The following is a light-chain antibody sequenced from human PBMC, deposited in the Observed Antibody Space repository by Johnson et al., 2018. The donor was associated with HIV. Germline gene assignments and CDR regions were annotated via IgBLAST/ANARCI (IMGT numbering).Light chain of an antibody. CDR1: SSNIGNNY. V-gene: IGLV1-51*02. J-gene: IGLJ1*01. Sequence: QSVLTQPPSVSAAPGQKVTISCSGSSSNIGNNYVSWYQQLPGTAPKLLIYENTKRPAGIPDRFSGSKSGTSATLGITGLQTGDEADYYCGTWATRLSAGGVYGTGTTVTVL. CDR3: GTWATRLSAGGV. CDR2: ENT.